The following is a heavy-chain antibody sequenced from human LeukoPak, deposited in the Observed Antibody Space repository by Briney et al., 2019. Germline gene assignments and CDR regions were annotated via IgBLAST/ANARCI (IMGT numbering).Heavy chain of an antibody. J-gene: IGHJ3*02. CDR3: ARVAAAADAFDI. CDR1: GFTFSDYY. D-gene: IGHD6-13*01. V-gene: IGHV3-11*01. CDR2: ISSSGSTI. Sequence: GVSLRLSCAASGFTFSDYYMSWIRQAPGKGLEWVSYISSSGSTIYYADSVKGRFTISRDNAKNSPYLQMNSLRAEDTAVYYCARVAAAADAFDIWGQGTMVTVSS.